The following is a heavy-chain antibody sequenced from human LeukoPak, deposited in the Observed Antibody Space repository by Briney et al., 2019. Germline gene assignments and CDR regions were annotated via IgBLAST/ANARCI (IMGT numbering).Heavy chain of an antibody. V-gene: IGHV1-69*13. Sequence: SVKVSCKASGGTFSSYAIGWVRQAPGQGLEWMGGIIPIFGTANYAQKFQGRVTITADESTSTAYMELSSLRSEDTAVYYCARARPGYGDYYYNGMDVWGQGTTVTVSS. J-gene: IGHJ6*02. CDR1: GGTFSSYA. CDR2: IIPIFGTA. D-gene: IGHD4-17*01. CDR3: ARARPGYGDYYYNGMDV.